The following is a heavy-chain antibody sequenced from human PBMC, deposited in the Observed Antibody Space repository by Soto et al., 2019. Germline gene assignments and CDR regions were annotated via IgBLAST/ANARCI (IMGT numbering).Heavy chain of an antibody. D-gene: IGHD3-3*01. CDR2: IKEVGSEK. CDR1: RFSFHKYW. Sequence: EVQLVESGGALVQPGGSLRLSCAASRFSFHKYWMSWVRQAPGKGLEWVANIKEVGSEKYYVDSVKGRFTISRDNAKNSLYLQMNSLRVEDTAMYYCTRDQDDSSDAFDIWGQGTPVTVSS. J-gene: IGHJ3*02. V-gene: IGHV3-7*01. CDR3: TRDQDDSSDAFDI.